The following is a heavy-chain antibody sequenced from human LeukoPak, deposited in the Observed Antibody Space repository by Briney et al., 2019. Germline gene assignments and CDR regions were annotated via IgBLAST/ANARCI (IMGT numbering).Heavy chain of an antibody. D-gene: IGHD3-10*01. CDR3: ARGQKGTYYDGSGIEY. CDR1: GGSFSGYY. Sequence: SETLSLTCAVYGGSFSGYYWRWIRQPPGKGLEWIGEINHSGGTNYNPSLKSRVTISVDTSKNQFSLKLSSVTAADTAVYYCARGQKGTYYDGSGIEYWGQGTLVTVSS. J-gene: IGHJ4*02. V-gene: IGHV4-34*01. CDR2: INHSGGT.